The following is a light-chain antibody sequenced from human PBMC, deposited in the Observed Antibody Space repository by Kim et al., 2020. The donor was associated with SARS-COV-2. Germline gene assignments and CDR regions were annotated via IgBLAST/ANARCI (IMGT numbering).Light chain of an antibody. Sequence: DIQMTQSPPSLSASVGDRVTITCQASQDIRNYLNWYQHKPGKAPNLLIYHASNLERGVPSRFSGSGSGTDFTFTISSLQPEDFATYYCQQFEDFPITFGQGTRLDIK. V-gene: IGKV1-33*01. J-gene: IGKJ5*01. CDR1: QDIRNY. CDR3: QQFEDFPIT. CDR2: HAS.